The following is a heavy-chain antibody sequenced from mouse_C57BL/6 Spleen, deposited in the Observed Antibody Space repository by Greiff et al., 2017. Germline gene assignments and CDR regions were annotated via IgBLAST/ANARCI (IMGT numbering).Heavy chain of an antibody. D-gene: IGHD2-4*01. V-gene: IGHV14-4*01. Sequence: VQLKESGAELVRPGASVKLSCTASGFNIKDDYMHWVKQRPEQGLEWIGWIDPENGDTEYASKFQGKATITADTSSNTAYLQLSSLTSEDTAVYYCTTVMITGFAYWGQGTLVTVSA. J-gene: IGHJ3*01. CDR3: TTVMITGFAY. CDR1: GFNIKDDY. CDR2: IDPENGDT.